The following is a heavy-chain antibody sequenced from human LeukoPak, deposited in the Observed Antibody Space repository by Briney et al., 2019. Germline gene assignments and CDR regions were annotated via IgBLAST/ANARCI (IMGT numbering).Heavy chain of an antibody. CDR1: GITFTKYA. Sequence: GGSLRLSCVASGITFTKYAMTWVRRAPGKGLEWVSSITVSGGHTYYTDSVKGRFTISRDNSKNTLYLQMNSLRAEDTAVYYCAKGLLKGGGYYWGQGTLVTVSS. V-gene: IGHV3-23*01. CDR2: ITVSGGHT. D-gene: IGHD1-26*01. J-gene: IGHJ4*02. CDR3: AKGLLKGGGYY.